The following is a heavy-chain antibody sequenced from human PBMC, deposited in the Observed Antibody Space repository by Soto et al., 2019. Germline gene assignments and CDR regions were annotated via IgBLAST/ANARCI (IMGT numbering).Heavy chain of an antibody. J-gene: IGHJ4*02. Sequence: SETLSLTCTVSGGSISSGGYYWSWIRQHPGKGLEWIGYIYYSGSTYYNPSLKSRVTISVDTSKNQFSLKLSSVTAADTAVYYCAREVGRCSSTSCYEDYWGQGTLVTVSS. CDR1: GGSISSGGYY. V-gene: IGHV4-31*03. CDR2: IYYSGST. CDR3: AREVGRCSSTSCYEDY. D-gene: IGHD2-2*01.